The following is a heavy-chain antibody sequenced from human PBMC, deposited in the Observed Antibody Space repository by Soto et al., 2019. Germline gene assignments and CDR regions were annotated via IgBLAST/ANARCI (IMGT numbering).Heavy chain of an antibody. D-gene: IGHD6-19*01. V-gene: IGHV3-30*18. Sequence: PGGSLRLSCAASGFTFSSYGMHWVRQAPGKGLEWVAVISYDGSNKYYADSVKGRFTISRDNSKNTLYLQMNSLRAEDTAVYYCAKDQDSQWLAHTLDYWGQGTLVTVSS. J-gene: IGHJ4*02. CDR3: AKDQDSQWLAHTLDY. CDR2: ISYDGSNK. CDR1: GFTFSSYG.